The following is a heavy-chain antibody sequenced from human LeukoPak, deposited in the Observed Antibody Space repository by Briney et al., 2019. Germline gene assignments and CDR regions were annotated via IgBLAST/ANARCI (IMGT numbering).Heavy chain of an antibody. J-gene: IGHJ4*02. V-gene: IGHV4-4*02. Sequence: GSLRLSCAASGGSISSSVWWSWVRQPPEKGLEWIGEIYHSGSTNYNPSLKSRVTISVDKSKNQFSLRLTSVTAADTAVYYCARIYSSFDYWGQGTLVTVSS. CDR2: IYHSGST. D-gene: IGHD4-11*01. CDR3: ARIYSSFDY. CDR1: GGSISSSVW.